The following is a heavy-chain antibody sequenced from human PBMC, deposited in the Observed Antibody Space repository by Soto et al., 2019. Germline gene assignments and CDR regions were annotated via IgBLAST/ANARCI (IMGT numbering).Heavy chain of an antibody. CDR3: ARDQTKWLTDAFDI. V-gene: IGHV1-18*01. D-gene: IGHD5-12*01. CDR2: ISPYNGNT. CDR1: GYTFISYG. Sequence: HVQLVQSGAEVKKPGASLKVSCKASGYTFISYGVIWVRQAPGQGLEWLGWISPYNGNTNYAQKFQGRITMTTDTSTSTVYMELRSLRTADTAVYYCARDQTKWLTDAFDIWGQGTMVVVSS. J-gene: IGHJ3*02.